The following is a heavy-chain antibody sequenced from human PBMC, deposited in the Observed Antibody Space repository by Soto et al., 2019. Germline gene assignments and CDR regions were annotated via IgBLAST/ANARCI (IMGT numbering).Heavy chain of an antibody. J-gene: IGHJ4*02. D-gene: IGHD3-22*01. CDR3: AKDGHTYYYDSSGYYYPDYFDY. V-gene: IGHV3-23*01. CDR1: GFTFSSYA. CDR2: ISGSGGST. Sequence: GGSLRLSCAASGFTFSSYAMSWVRQAPGKGLEWVSAISGSGGSTYCADSAKGRFTISRDNSKNTLYLQMNSLRAEDTAVYYCAKDGHTYYYDSSGYYYPDYFDYWGQGTLVTVSS.